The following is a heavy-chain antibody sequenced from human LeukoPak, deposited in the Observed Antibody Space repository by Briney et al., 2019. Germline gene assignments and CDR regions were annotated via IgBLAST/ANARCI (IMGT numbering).Heavy chain of an antibody. Sequence: GGSLRLSCAASGFTFDDNGMSWVRQAPGKGLEWVSGINWNGGSTGYADSVKGRFTISRDNAKNSLYLQMNSLRAEDTALYYCARETSVGRSGSYYFDYWGQGTLVTVSS. CDR2: INWNGGST. J-gene: IGHJ4*02. V-gene: IGHV3-20*04. CDR1: GFTFDDNG. CDR3: ARETSVGRSGSYYFDY. D-gene: IGHD3-10*01.